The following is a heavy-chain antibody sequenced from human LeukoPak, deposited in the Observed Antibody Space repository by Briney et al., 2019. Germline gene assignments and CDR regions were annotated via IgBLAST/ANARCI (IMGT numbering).Heavy chain of an antibody. CDR1: GFTFNDYG. J-gene: IGHJ6*03. V-gene: IGHV3-23*01. Sequence: GGSLRLSCAASGFTFNDYGMGWVRQAPGKGLEWVSAITGSGGSTYYADSVKGRFTISRDNSKNNLSLQINSLRAEDTAVYYCARVSLSPPYYDDTSGFYYYMDVWGKGTTVTVSS. CDR2: ITGSGGST. CDR3: ARVSLSPPYYDDTSGFYYYMDV. D-gene: IGHD3-22*01.